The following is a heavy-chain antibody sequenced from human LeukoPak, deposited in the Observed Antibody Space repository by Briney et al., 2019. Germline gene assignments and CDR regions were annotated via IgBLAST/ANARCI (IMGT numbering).Heavy chain of an antibody. V-gene: IGHV1-69*13. D-gene: IGHD6-19*01. CDR3: ARVYSSGWFGAFDI. CDR1: GGTFSSYA. CDR2: IIPIFGTA. J-gene: IGHJ3*02. Sequence: GASVTVSCTASGGTFSSYAISWVRQAPGQGLEWMGGIIPIFGTANYAQKFQGRVTITADESTSTAYMELSSLRSEDTAVYYCARVYSSGWFGAFDIWGQGTMVTVSS.